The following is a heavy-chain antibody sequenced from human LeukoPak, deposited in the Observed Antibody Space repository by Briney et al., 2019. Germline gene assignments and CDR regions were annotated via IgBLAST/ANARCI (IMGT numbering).Heavy chain of an antibody. V-gene: IGHV3-7*01. CDR2: INPEGSEK. J-gene: IGHJ4*02. CDR3: ARRSQDY. Sequence: GGSLRLSCAVSGLTFSSSWMDWVRQAPGKGLEWVASINPEGSEKYSADSVKGRFTISRDNAKNSLYLQMNSLRAEDTAVYYCARRSQDYWGQGTLVTVSS. CDR1: GLTFSSSW. D-gene: IGHD2-15*01.